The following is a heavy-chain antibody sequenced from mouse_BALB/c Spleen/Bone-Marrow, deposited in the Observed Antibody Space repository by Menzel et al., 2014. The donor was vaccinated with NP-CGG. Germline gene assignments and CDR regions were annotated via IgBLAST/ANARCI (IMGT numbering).Heavy chain of an antibody. CDR3: AGSGDYDGFAY. CDR2: INPYNGDT. CDR1: GYSFTGYF. V-gene: IGHV1-20*02. D-gene: IGHD2-4*01. Sequence: VQLQQSGPELVKPGASVKISCKASGYSFTGYFMNWVMQSHGKSLEWIGRINPYNGDTFYNQKFKGEATLTVDKSSSTAHMELRSLASEDSAVYYCAGSGDYDGFAYWGQGTLVTVSA. J-gene: IGHJ3*01.